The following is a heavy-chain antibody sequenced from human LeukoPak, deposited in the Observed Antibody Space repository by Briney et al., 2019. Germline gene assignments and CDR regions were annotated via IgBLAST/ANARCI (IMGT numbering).Heavy chain of an antibody. CDR2: CNSDGSGT. D-gene: IGHD3-16*01. CDR1: GFTFSSYW. CDR3: ATSSVWGGAFNI. Sequence: GGSLRLSCAASGFTFSSYWMYWVRQAPGKGLMWVSRCNSDGSGTTYVDSVKGRFTVSRDNATNTLYLQMSSLRAEDTAVYYCATSSVWGGAFNIWGQGTMVTVSS. V-gene: IGHV3-74*01. J-gene: IGHJ3*02.